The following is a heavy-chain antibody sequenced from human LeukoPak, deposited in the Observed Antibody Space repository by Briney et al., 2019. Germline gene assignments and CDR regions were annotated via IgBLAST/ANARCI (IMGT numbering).Heavy chain of an antibody. CDR1: GGSFSGYY. J-gene: IGHJ4*02. CDR2: IKQDGSEK. CDR3: ARHTGLRFLERVVY. Sequence: ETLSLTCAVYGGSFSGYYWSWVRQAPGKGLEWVGNIKQDGSEKYYVDSVKGRFTISRDNAENSLFLQLNSLKASDTAMYYCARHTGLRFLERVVYWGQGTLVTVSS. D-gene: IGHD3-3*01. V-gene: IGHV3-7*03.